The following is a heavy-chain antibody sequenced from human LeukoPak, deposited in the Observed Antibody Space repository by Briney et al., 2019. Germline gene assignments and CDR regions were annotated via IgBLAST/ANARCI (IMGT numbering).Heavy chain of an antibody. CDR2: ISGSGGSR. J-gene: IGHJ4*02. V-gene: IGHV3-23*01. CDR1: GFTFSSYA. Sequence: GGSLRLSCVDSGFTFSSYAMNWVRQAPGKGLEWVSGISGSGGSRYYADSVKGRFTISRDYSKNTVYLQMDSLRGDDTAVYYCAKDLMGYWGQGTLVTVSS. CDR3: AKDLMGY. D-gene: IGHD2-8*01.